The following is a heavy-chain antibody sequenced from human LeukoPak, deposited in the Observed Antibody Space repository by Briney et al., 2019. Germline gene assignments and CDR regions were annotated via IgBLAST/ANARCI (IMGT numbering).Heavy chain of an antibody. CDR3: ARVAGYCSGGSCYSAEFDY. Sequence: SETLSLTCAVYGGSFSGYYWSWIRQPPGKGLEWIGEFNHSGSTNYNPSLKSRVTISVDTSKNQFSLKLSSVTAADTAVYYCARVAGYCSGGSCYSAEFDYWGQGTLVTVSS. CDR2: FNHSGST. V-gene: IGHV4-34*01. CDR1: GGSFSGYY. J-gene: IGHJ4*02. D-gene: IGHD2-15*01.